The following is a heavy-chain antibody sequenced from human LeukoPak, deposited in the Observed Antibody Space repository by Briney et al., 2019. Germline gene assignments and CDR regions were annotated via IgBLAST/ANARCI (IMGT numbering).Heavy chain of an antibody. CDR3: ARELYELWLDTNWFDP. Sequence: GASVKVSCKASGYTFTSYYMHWVRQAPGQGLEWMGWINPNSGGTNYAQKFQGRVTMTRDTSISTAYMELSRLTSDDTAVYYCARELYELWLDTNWFDPWGQGTLVTVSS. CDR1: GYTFTSYY. J-gene: IGHJ5*02. D-gene: IGHD6-19*01. CDR2: INPNSGGT. V-gene: IGHV1-2*02.